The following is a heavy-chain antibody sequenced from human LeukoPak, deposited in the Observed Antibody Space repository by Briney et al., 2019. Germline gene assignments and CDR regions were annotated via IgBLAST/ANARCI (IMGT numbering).Heavy chain of an antibody. J-gene: IGHJ4*02. CDR2: VSGSGGRT. V-gene: IGHV3-23*01. CDR3: AKGFYYDKSGYFEY. Sequence: VKPGGSLRLSCAASGFTFSSYAMSWVRQAPGKGLEWVSSVSGSGGRTYYADSVKGRFTISRDNSKNTLYLQMNSLRAEDTAVLYCAKGFYYDKSGYFEYWGQGTLITVSS. CDR1: GFTFSSYA. D-gene: IGHD3-22*01.